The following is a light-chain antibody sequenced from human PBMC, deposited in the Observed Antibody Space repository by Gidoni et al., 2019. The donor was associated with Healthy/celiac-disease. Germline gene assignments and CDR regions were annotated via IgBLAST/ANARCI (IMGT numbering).Light chain of an antibody. V-gene: IGKV4-1*01. CDR1: HSVLYRSNNKNY. CDR3: PQYYSPPP. Sequence: DIVMTQSPDSLAVSLGERATITCKSSHSVLYRSNNKNYLAWYQQKPGQPPKLLIYWAPTRAAGVPDRSSGSGSGTVFTLTISSLQAEDVAVYYCPQYYSPPPFGQGTKVEIK. CDR2: WAP. J-gene: IGKJ1*01.